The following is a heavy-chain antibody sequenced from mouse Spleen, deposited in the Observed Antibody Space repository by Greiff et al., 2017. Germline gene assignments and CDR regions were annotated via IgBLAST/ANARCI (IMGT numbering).Heavy chain of an antibody. V-gene: IGHV5-9-3*01. CDR1: GFTFSSYA. J-gene: IGHJ1*01. CDR3: AREFITTSGYFDV. Sequence: EVQVVESGGGLVKPGGSLKLSCAASGFTFSSYAMSWVRQTPEKRLEWVATISSGGSYTYYPDSVKGRFTISRDNAKNTLYLQMSSLRSEDTAMYYCAREFITTSGYFDVWGAGTTVTVSS. CDR2: ISSGGSYT. D-gene: IGHD1-1*01.